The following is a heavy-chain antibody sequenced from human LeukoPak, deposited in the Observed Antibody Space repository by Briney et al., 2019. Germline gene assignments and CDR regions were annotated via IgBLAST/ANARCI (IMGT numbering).Heavy chain of an antibody. J-gene: IGHJ5*02. CDR2: FDPEDGET. V-gene: IGHV1-24*01. Sequence: GASVKVSCKVSGYTLTELSMHWVRQAPGKGLEWMGGFDPEDGETIYAQKFQGRVTMTEDTSTDTAYMELSSLRSEDTAVYCCATEGSRYCSGGSCYPWGQGTLVTVSS. D-gene: IGHD2-15*01. CDR3: ATEGSRYCSGGSCYP. CDR1: GYTLTELS.